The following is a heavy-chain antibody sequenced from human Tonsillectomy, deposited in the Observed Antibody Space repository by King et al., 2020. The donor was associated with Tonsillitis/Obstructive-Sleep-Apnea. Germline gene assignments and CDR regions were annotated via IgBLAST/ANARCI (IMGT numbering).Heavy chain of an antibody. CDR3: AGGPGGAAWGWGNWFDP. D-gene: IGHD3-16*01. Sequence: VQLVESGAEVKKPGASVKVSCKASGYTFTSYGISWVRQAPGQGLEWMGWISAYNGNTNYAQKLQGRVTMTTDTSTSTAYMELRSLRSDDTAVYYWAGGPGGAAWGWGNWFDPWGQGTLVTVSS. V-gene: IGHV1-18*01. CDR1: GYTFTSYG. CDR2: ISAYNGNT. J-gene: IGHJ5*02.